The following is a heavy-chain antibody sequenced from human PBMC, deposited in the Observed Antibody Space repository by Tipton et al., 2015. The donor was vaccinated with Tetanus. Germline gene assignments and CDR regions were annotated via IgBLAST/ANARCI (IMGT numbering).Heavy chain of an antibody. CDR3: ARQADNWFDP. CDR1: GGSISGRSSY. V-gene: IGHV4-39*01. CDR2: FYYGGSS. Sequence: TLSLTCTVSGGSISGRSSYWGWIRQPPGKGLEWIATFYYGGSSYYHPSLMSRVTISIDTSRNQFSLKMTSVTAADTAVYYCARQADNWFDPWGQGTLVAVSS. J-gene: IGHJ5*02.